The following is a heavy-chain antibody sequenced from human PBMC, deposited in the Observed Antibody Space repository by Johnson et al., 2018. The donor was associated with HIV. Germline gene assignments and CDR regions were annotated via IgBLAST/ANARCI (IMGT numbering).Heavy chain of an antibody. V-gene: IGHV3-64*01. J-gene: IGHJ3*02. D-gene: IGHD3-16*01. CDR3: ARGGRAKDSFDI. CDR2: ISSNGGST. Sequence: VQLVESGGGLVQPGGSLRLSCVASGFTFSSYTLHWVRQAPGKGLEYVSAISSNGGSTYYANSVKGRFTISRDNSKNTLYLQMGNLRAEDTALYYCARGGRAKDSFDIWGQGTMVTVSS. CDR1: GFTFSSYT.